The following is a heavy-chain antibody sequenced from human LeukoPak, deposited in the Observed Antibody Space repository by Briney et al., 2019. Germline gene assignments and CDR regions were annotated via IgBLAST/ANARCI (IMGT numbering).Heavy chain of an antibody. CDR2: ISRSGSTI. Sequence: PGGSLRLSCAAPGFTFSSYEMNWVRQAPGKGLEWVSYISRSGSTIYYADSVKGRFTISRDNAKNSLYLQMNSLRAEDTGVYYCARVVLLPAAVGAHYYGMDVWGQGTTVTVSS. D-gene: IGHD2-2*01. J-gene: IGHJ6*02. V-gene: IGHV3-48*03. CDR3: ARVVLLPAAVGAHYYGMDV. CDR1: GFTFSSYE.